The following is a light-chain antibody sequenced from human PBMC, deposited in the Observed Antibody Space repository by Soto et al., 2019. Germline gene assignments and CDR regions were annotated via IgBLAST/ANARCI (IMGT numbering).Light chain of an antibody. CDR1: QSISSW. J-gene: IGKJ5*01. V-gene: IGKV1-5*03. Sequence: DIQMTQSPSSLSASVGDRVIITCRASQSISSWLAWYQQKPGKAPKLLIYKASSLEGGVPSRFSGSGSGTEFTLTISSLQPDDFATYYCQQNDTYPITFGRGTRLEIK. CDR3: QQNDTYPIT. CDR2: KAS.